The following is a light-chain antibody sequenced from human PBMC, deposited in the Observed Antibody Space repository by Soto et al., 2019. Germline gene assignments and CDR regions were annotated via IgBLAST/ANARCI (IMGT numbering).Light chain of an antibody. CDR1: QSISSNY. J-gene: IGKJ2*01. CDR2: GAS. CDR3: QHYGSSPPMYT. Sequence: EIVLTQSPGTLSLSPGERATLSCRASQSISSNYVAGYQQKPGQAPRLLIYGASTRANGIPDKFSGSGSGTDFTLTISRLEPEDFAVYYCQHYGSSPPMYTFGQVTKLEIK. V-gene: IGKV3-20*01.